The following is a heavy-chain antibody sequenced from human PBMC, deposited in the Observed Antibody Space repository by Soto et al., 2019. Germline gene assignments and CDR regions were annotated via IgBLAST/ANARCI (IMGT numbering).Heavy chain of an antibody. CDR2: INHSGST. CDR3: ARVCDHGPIRFFTLNWFDP. CDR1: GGSFSGYY. V-gene: IGHV4-34*01. J-gene: IGHJ5*02. Sequence: PSETLSLTCAVYGGSFSGYYWSWIRQPPGKGLEWIGEINHSGSTNYNPSLKSRVTISVDTSKNQFSLKLSSVTAADTAVYYCARVCDHGPIRFFTLNWFDPWGQGTLVTVSS. D-gene: IGHD3-3*01.